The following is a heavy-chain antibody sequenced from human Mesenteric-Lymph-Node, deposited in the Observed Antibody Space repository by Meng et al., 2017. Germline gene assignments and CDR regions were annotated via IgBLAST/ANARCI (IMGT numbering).Heavy chain of an antibody. J-gene: IGHJ4*02. D-gene: IGHD6-19*01. V-gene: IGHV3-43D*03. CDR1: GFTFDDYA. CDR3: AKGSSGWYGYFDY. Sequence: GESLKISCAASGFTFDDYAMHWVRQAPGKGLEWVSLISWDGGSTYYADSVKGRFTISRDNSKNSLYLQMNSLRAEDTALYYCAKGSSGWYGYFDYWGQGTLVTVSS. CDR2: ISWDGGST.